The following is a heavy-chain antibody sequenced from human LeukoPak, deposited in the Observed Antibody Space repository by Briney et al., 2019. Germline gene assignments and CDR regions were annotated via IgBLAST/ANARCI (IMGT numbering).Heavy chain of an antibody. CDR2: INPSGGST. CDR3: ARGMTADYYYYGMDV. V-gene: IGHV1-46*01. Sequence: ASVKVSCKASGYTFTSYYMHWVRQAPGQGLEWMGIINPSGGSTSYAQKFQGRVTMTRDTSTSTVYMELSSLRSEDTAVYYCARGMTADYYYYGMDVWGQGTTVTVSS. CDR1: GYTFTSYY. J-gene: IGHJ6*02.